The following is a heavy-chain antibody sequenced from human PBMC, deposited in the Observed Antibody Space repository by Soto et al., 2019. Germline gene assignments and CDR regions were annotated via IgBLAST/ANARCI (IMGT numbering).Heavy chain of an antibody. J-gene: IGHJ3*02. D-gene: IGHD7-27*01. Sequence: QVQLVESGGGVVQPGRSLRLSCAAFGFTFSHYGMHWVRQAPGKGLEWVAVISYDGSNKYYTDSVKGRFSTSRHNSENPRYLPMISPRAEETAVYYLAKDLGHGGRGAFDIWGQGTMVTVSS. CDR1: GFTFSHYG. CDR2: ISYDGSNK. CDR3: AKDLGHGGRGAFDI. V-gene: IGHV3-30*18.